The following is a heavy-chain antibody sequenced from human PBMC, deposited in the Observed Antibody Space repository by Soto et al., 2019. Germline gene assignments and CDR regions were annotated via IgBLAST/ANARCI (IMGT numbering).Heavy chain of an antibody. V-gene: IGHV1-69*13. CDR1: GGTFSSYA. CDR2: IIPIFGTA. J-gene: IGHJ6*02. D-gene: IGHD6-13*01. Sequence: VASVKVSCKASGGTFSSYAISWVRQAPGQGLEWMGGIIPIFGTANYAQKFQGRVTITADESTSTAYMELSSLRSEDTAVYYCARDGIAAAARPPHYYYGMDVWGQGTTVTVSS. CDR3: ARDGIAAAARPPHYYYGMDV.